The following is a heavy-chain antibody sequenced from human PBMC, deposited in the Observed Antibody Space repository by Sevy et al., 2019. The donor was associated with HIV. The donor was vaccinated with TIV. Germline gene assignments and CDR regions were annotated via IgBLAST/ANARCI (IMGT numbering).Heavy chain of an antibody. CDR1: GGSISSNSYY. CDR3: AGRRRGDVTQTYDY. J-gene: IGHJ4*02. D-gene: IGHD2-21*02. Sequence: SETLSLTCTVSGGSISSNSYYWDWIRQSPGKGPTWIGSVTHTKSTYYTSSLKSRVTISVDVSKNQLSLNLSSVTAADTAVYYCAGRRRGDVTQTYDYWGQGTLVTVSS. V-gene: IGHV4-39*01. CDR2: VTHTKST.